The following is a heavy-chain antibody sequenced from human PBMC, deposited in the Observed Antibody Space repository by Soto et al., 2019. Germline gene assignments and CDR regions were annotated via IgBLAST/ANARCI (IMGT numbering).Heavy chain of an antibody. Sequence: PGGSLRLSYAASGITFSSYWMHWVRQAPGKGLVWVSRINSDGSSTIYADSVKGRFTISRDNAKNTLYLQMNSLRAEDTAVYYCAKDYDSSGYYNWFDPCGQGTLVIVSS. D-gene: IGHD3-22*01. CDR3: AKDYDSSGYYNWFDP. CDR2: INSDGSST. J-gene: IGHJ5*02. V-gene: IGHV3-74*01. CDR1: GITFSSYW.